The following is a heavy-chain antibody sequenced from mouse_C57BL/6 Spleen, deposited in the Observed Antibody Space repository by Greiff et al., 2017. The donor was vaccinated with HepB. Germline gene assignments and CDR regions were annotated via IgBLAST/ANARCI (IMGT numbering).Heavy chain of an antibody. CDR2: IDPETGGT. J-gene: IGHJ3*01. V-gene: IGHV1-15*01. CDR1: GYTFTDYE. D-gene: IGHD1-1*01. CDR3: TRYGSRGAWFAY. Sequence: VQLQQSGAELVRPGASVTLSCKASGYTFTDYEMHWVKQTPVHGLEWIGAIDPETGGTAYNQKFKGKAILTADKSSSTAYMELRSLTSEDSAVYDCTRYGSRGAWFAYWGQGTLVTVSA.